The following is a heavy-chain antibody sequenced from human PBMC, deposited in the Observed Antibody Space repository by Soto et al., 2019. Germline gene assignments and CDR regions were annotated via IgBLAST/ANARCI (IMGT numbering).Heavy chain of an antibody. J-gene: IGHJ5*02. CDR2: TIPIFGTA. V-gene: IGHV1-69*13. D-gene: IGHD2-15*01. CDR3: ARVIGYCSGGSCYYNWFDP. Sequence: SVKVSCKASGGTFSSYAISWVRQAPGQGLEWMGGTIPIFGTANYAQKFQGRVTITADESTSTAYMELSSLRSEDTAVYYCARVIGYCSGGSCYYNWFDPWGQGTLVTVSS. CDR1: GGTFSSYA.